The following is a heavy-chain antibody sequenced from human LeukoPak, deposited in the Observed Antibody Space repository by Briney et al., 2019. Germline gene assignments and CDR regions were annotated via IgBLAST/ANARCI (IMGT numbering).Heavy chain of an antibody. CDR3: ARVGGYDLHDY. V-gene: IGHV4-59*01. J-gene: IGHJ4*02. CDR1: GGSISSYY. CDR2: IYYSGST. D-gene: IGHD5-12*01. Sequence: SETLSLTCTVSGGSISSYYWSWNRQPPGKGLEWIGYIYYSGSTNYNPSLKSRVTISVDTSKNQFSLKLSSVTAADTAVYYCARVGGYDLHDYWGQGTLVTVSS.